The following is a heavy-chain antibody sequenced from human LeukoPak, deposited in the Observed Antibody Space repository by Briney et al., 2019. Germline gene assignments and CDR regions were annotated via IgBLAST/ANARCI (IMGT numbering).Heavy chain of an antibody. CDR2: IYYSGST. Sequence: PSETLSLTCTVSSGSISSSSYYWGWIRQPPGKGLEWIGSIYYSGSTYYNPSLKSRVTISVDTSKNQFSLKLSSVTAADTAVYYCARGAMVDYWGQGTLVTVSS. D-gene: IGHD5-18*01. J-gene: IGHJ4*02. CDR3: ARGAMVDY. CDR1: SGSISSSSYY. V-gene: IGHV4-39*07.